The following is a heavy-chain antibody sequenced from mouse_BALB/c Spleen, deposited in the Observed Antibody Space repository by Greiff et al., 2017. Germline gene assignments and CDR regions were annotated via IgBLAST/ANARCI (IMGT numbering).Heavy chain of an antibody. CDR1: GYAFSSYW. CDR3: ARYAYYRYEGYAMDY. J-gene: IGHJ4*01. D-gene: IGHD2-14*01. Sequence: VQLRQSGAELVRPGSSVKISCKASGYAFSSYWMNWVKQRPGQGLEWIGQIYPGDGDTNYNGKFKGKATLTADKSSSTAYMQLSSLTSEDSAVYFCARYAYYRYEGYAMDYWGQGTSVTVSS. V-gene: IGHV1-80*01. CDR2: IYPGDGDT.